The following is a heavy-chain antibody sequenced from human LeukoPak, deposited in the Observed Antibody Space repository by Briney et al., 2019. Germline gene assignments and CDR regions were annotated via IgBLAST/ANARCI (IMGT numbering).Heavy chain of an antibody. J-gene: IGHJ6*03. CDR3: ARDVSLGIAAAGYMDV. CDR2: ISYDGSNK. CDR1: GFTFSSYA. D-gene: IGHD6-13*01. Sequence: GGSLRLSCVASGFTFSSYAMHWVRQAPGKGLEWVAVISYDGSNKYYADSVEGRFTISRDNSKNTLYLQMNSLRAEDTAVYYCARDVSLGIAAAGYMDVWGKGTTVTVSS. V-gene: IGHV3-30*04.